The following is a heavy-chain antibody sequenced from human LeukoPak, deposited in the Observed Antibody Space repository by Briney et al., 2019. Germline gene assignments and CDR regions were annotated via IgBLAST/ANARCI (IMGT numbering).Heavy chain of an antibody. Sequence: SGGSLRLSCAASGFTVSSNYMSWVRQAPGKGLEWVSVIYSGGSTYYADSVKGRFTISRDNSKNTLYLQMNSLRAEDTAVYYCARAGSGQLYNWFDPWGQGTLVTVSS. CDR1: GFTVSSNY. CDR3: ARAGSGQLYNWFDP. D-gene: IGHD6-19*01. V-gene: IGHV3-66*02. J-gene: IGHJ5*02. CDR2: IYSGGST.